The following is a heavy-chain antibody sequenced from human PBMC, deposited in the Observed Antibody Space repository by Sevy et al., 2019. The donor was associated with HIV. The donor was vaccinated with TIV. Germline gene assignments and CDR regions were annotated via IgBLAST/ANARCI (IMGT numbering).Heavy chain of an antibody. CDR3: ARARGYSYGRRVDVYYFDY. J-gene: IGHJ4*02. V-gene: IGHV3-11*01. CDR1: GFTFSDYY. D-gene: IGHD5-18*01. Sequence: GGSLRLSCAASGFTFSDYYMSWIRQAPGKGLEWVSYISSSGSTIYYADSMKGRFTISRDNAKNSLYLQMNSLRAEDTAVYYCARARGYSYGRRVDVYYFDYWGQGTLVTVSS. CDR2: ISSSGSTI.